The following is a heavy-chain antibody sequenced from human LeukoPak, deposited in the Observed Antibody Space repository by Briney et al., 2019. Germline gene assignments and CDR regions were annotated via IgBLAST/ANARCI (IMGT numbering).Heavy chain of an antibody. J-gene: IGHJ5*02. CDR2: IYYSGST. Sequence: PSETLSLTCTASGGSISSYYWSWIRQPPGKGLEWIGYIYYSGSTNYNPSLKSRVTISVDTSKNQFSLKLSSVTAADTAVYYCARYDNGDYSNWFDPWGQGTLVTVSS. CDR1: GGSISSYY. CDR3: ARYDNGDYSNWFDP. D-gene: IGHD4-17*01. V-gene: IGHV4-59*01.